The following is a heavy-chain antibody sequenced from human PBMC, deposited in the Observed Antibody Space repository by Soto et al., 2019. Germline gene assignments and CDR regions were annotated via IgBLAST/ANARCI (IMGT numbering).Heavy chain of an antibody. Sequence: GGSLRLSCAASGFTFSSYSMNWVRQAPGKGLQWISYISSSSNTIYYADSVKGRFTISRDNSKNSLYLQMNSLRAEDTAVYYCAQDTYYHDSSGYYVFDYWGQGTLVTVSS. V-gene: IGHV3-48*01. CDR3: AQDTYYHDSSGYYVFDY. CDR1: GFTFSSYS. D-gene: IGHD3-22*01. J-gene: IGHJ4*02. CDR2: ISSSSNTI.